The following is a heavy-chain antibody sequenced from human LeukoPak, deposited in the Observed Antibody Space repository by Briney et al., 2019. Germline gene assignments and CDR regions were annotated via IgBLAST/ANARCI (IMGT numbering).Heavy chain of an antibody. Sequence: GGSLRLSCAASGFTFSTYTMNWVRQAPGQGLECVSSISSTSNTIYYADPVKGRFTISRDNAKNSLYLQMNSLRDEDTAVYYCARERQLKVWGQGTLVTVSS. CDR3: ARERQLKV. V-gene: IGHV3-48*02. CDR1: GFTFSTYT. CDR2: ISSTSNTI. J-gene: IGHJ4*02. D-gene: IGHD2-2*01.